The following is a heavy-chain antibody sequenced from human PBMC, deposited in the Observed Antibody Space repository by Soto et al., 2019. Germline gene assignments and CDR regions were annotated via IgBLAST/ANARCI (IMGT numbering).Heavy chain of an antibody. Sequence: QITLKESGPTLVKPTQTLTLTCTFSGLSLSTSGVGVGWIRQPPGKALEWLALINWEDDKRYRPSLKSRLTITKDTPKNQVVLIMTNMNPVDTATYYCAHRQQQQGQTVGDAFDIWGQGTMVTVSS. CDR1: GLSLSTSGVG. J-gene: IGHJ3*02. V-gene: IGHV2-5*02. CDR2: INWEDDK. CDR3: AHRQQQQGQTVGDAFDI. D-gene: IGHD6-13*01.